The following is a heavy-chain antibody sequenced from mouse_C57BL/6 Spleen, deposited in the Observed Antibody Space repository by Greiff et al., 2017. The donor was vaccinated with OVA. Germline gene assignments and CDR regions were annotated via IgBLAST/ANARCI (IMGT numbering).Heavy chain of an antibody. J-gene: IGHJ4*01. CDR2: INPGSGGT. CDR1: GYAFTNYL. V-gene: IGHV1-54*01. CDR3: ARGYYGSSYVDYAMDY. Sequence: VQLQQSGAELVRPGTSVKVSCKASGYAFTNYLIEWVKQRPGQGLEWIGVINPGSGGTNYNEKFKGKATLTADKSSSTAYMQLSRLTSEDSAVYFCARGYYGSSYVDYAMDYWGQGTSVTVSS. D-gene: IGHD1-1*01.